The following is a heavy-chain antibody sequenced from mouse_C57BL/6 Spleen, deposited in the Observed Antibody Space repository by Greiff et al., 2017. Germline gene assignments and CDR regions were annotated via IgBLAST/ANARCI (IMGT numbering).Heavy chain of an antibody. Sequence: EVKLVESGGGLVKPGGSLKLSCAASGFTFSSYAMSWVRQTPEKRLEWVATISDGGSYTYYPDNVKGRFTISRDNAKNNLYLQMSHLTSEDTAMYYCARDIYDGSWFAYWGQGTLVTVSA. CDR1: GFTFSSYA. D-gene: IGHD2-3*01. CDR3: ARDIYDGSWFAY. V-gene: IGHV5-4*01. CDR2: ISDGGSYT. J-gene: IGHJ3*01.